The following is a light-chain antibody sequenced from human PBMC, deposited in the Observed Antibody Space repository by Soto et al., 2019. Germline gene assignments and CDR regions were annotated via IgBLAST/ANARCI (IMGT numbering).Light chain of an antibody. CDR2: DVS. V-gene: IGLV2-14*01. CDR1: SSDVGTYNY. CDR3: SSHTGSTVV. Sequence: QSALTQPASVSGSPGQSITISCTGTSSDVGTYNYVSWYQQHPGKAPKLMIYDVSNRPSGGSNRFAGSKSGNTASLTISGLQAEDEADYYCSSHTGSTVVFGGGTKLTVL. J-gene: IGLJ2*01.